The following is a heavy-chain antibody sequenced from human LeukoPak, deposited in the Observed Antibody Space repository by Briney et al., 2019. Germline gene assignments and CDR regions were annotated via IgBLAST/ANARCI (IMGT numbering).Heavy chain of an antibody. V-gene: IGHV4-4*07. CDR2: IYTSGGT. CDR1: GSSISNYY. CDR3: ARAAEYSSGWYLFDY. D-gene: IGHD6-19*01. Sequence: PSETLSLTCTVSGSSISNYYWTWIRQPAGKGLEWIGRIYTSGGTNYNPSLKTRVTMSVDTSKNQVSLKLSSVTAADTATYYCARAAEYSSGWYLFDYWGQGILVTVSA. J-gene: IGHJ4*02.